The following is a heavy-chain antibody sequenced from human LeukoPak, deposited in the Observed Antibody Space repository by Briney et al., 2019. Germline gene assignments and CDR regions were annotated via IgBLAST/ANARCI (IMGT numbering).Heavy chain of an antibody. CDR3: ALGIVSWNY. D-gene: IGHD5/OR15-5a*01. CDR2: IYFNGAT. CDR1: GDSIRSYY. J-gene: IGHJ4*02. V-gene: IGHV4-59*08. Sequence: PSETLSLTCSVSGDSIRSYYWSWIRQTPGKGLEWIGQIYFNGATNYNPSLRSRVTISLDTSKSQFSLTLTSVTAADTAPYYCALGIVSWNYWGRGTLVAVSS.